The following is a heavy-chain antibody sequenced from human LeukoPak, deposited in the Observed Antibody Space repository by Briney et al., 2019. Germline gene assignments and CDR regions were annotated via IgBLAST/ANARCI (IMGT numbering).Heavy chain of an antibody. Sequence: GGSLRLSCAASGFTFSSYSMSWVRQGPGKGLEWVSSISSSSTYKYYAGSVKGRFTISRDNAKKSLYLQMNSLTTEDMAFYYCAKGYCLSASCYADYWGQGTLVTVTS. J-gene: IGHJ4*02. CDR2: ISSSSTYK. V-gene: IGHV3-21*04. CDR3: AKGYCLSASCYADY. CDR1: GFTFSSYS. D-gene: IGHD2-2*01.